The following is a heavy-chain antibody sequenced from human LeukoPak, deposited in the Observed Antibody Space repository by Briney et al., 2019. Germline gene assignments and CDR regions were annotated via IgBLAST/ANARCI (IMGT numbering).Heavy chain of an antibody. V-gene: IGHV3-33*03. CDR3: ARRQVTTSDYLDY. Sequence: GRSLRLSCAASGFTFSSYGMHWVRQAPGKGLEWVAVIWYDGSNKYYADSVKGRFTISRDNAKNTLYLQLNSLRAEDTAVYYCARRQVTTSDYLDYWGQGTLVTVSS. D-gene: IGHD4-17*01. J-gene: IGHJ4*02. CDR2: IWYDGSNK. CDR1: GFTFSSYG.